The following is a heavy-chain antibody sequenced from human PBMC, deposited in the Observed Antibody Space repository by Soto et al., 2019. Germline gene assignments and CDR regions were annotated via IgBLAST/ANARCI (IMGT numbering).Heavy chain of an antibody. D-gene: IGHD5-12*01. Sequence: QVQLQQWGAGLLKPSETLSLTCAVYGGSFSGYYWSWIRQPPGKGLEWIGEINHSGSTNYNPSLKSRVTISVDTSKNQFYLKLSSVTAADTAVYYCARARGIRLHARFVSGGQGTQVTVSS. V-gene: IGHV4-34*01. J-gene: IGHJ4*02. CDR2: INHSGST. CDR1: GGSFSGYY. CDR3: ARARGIRLHARFVS.